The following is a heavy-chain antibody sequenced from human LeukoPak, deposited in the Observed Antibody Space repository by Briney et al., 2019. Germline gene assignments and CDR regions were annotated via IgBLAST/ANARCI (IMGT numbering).Heavy chain of an antibody. CDR3: TTAPAAYTFDY. Sequence: GGSLRLSCAASGFTFTNAWMSWVRQAPGKGLEWVGRIKSKTDGGTTEYPAPVKGRFSISRDDSENTLYLQMNSLKTEDTAVYYCTTAPAAYTFDYWGQGTLVTVSS. CDR2: IKSKTDGGTT. V-gene: IGHV3-15*01. CDR1: GFTFTNAW. J-gene: IGHJ4*02. D-gene: IGHD2-2*01.